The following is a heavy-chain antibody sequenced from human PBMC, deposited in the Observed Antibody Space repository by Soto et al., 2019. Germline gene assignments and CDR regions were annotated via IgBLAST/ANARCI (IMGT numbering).Heavy chain of an antibody. J-gene: IGHJ4*02. V-gene: IGHV3-9*01. CDR2: ISWNSGSI. CDR3: AVAHYYDSSGYYY. Sequence: EVQVVESGGGLVQPGRSLRLSCAASGFTFDDYAMHWVRQAPGKGLEWVSGISWNSGSIGYADSVKGRFTISRDNAKNSLYLQMNSLKTEDTAVYYCAVAHYYDSSGYYYWGQGTLVTVSS. CDR1: GFTFDDYA. D-gene: IGHD3-22*01.